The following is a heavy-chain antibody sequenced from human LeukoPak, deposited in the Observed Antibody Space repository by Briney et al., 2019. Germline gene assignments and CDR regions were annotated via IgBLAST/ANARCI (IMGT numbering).Heavy chain of an antibody. D-gene: IGHD6-13*01. CDR2: IYPGDSDT. CDR1: GYSFTSYW. V-gene: IGHV5-51*01. CDR3: ARSGSSWADQALVYFDY. J-gene: IGHJ4*02. Sequence: GESLKISCQGSGYSFTSYWIGWVRQMPGKGLEWMGIIYPGDSDTRYSPSFQGQVTISADKSISTAYLQWSSLKASDTAMYYCARSGSSWADQALVYFDYWGQGTLVTVSS.